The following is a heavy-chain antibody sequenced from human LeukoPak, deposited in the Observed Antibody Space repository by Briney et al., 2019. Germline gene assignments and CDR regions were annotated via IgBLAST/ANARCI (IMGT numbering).Heavy chain of an antibody. CDR3: ARLDYSNYVQDY. V-gene: IGHV4-59*01. D-gene: IGHD4-11*01. CDR2: IYYSGST. Sequence: SETLSLTCTVSGGSISSYYWSWLRQPPGKGLEWIGNIYYSGSTNYNPSLKGRVTISVDTSKNQFSLKLSSVTAADTAVYYCARLDYSNYVQDYWGQGTLVTVSS. CDR1: GGSISSYY. J-gene: IGHJ4*02.